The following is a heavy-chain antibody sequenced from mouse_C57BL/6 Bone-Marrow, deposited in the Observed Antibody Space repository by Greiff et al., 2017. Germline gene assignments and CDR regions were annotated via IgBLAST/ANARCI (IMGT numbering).Heavy chain of an antibody. D-gene: IGHD2-1*01. CDR2: IDPSDSYT. CDR3: ARIYYGNQGYFDY. CDR1: GYTFTSYW. Sequence: QVQLQQPGAELVKPGASVKLSCKASGYTFTSYWMQWVKQRPGQGLEWIGEIDPSDSYTNYNQKFKGQATLSVDTSSSTAYMQLSSLTSEDSAVYYCARIYYGNQGYFDYWGQGTTLTVSS. J-gene: IGHJ2*01. V-gene: IGHV1-50*01.